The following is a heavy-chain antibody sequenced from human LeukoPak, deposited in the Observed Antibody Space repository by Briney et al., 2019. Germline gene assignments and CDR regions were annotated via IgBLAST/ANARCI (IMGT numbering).Heavy chain of an antibody. CDR3: ARDQYDYVWGSYPDDY. CDR1: GITFNDYY. D-gene: IGHD3-16*02. Sequence: GGSLRLSCAASGITFNDYYMSWIRQAPGKGLECVSYISSSGSTIYYADSVKGRFTISRDNAKNSLYLQKNSLRAEDTAVYYCARDQYDYVWGSYPDDYWGQGTLVTVSS. J-gene: IGHJ4*02. V-gene: IGHV3-11*01. CDR2: ISSSGSTI.